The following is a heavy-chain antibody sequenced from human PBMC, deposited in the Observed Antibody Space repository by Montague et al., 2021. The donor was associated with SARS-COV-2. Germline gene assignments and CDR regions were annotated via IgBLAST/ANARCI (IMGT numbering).Heavy chain of an antibody. J-gene: IGHJ4*02. CDR2: INHRGST. D-gene: IGHD3-22*01. CDR1: DGSFSDYS. CDR3: ARGRQHINMVVVVVTGGEYYFDX. Sequence: SETLSLTCAVYDGSFSDYSWTWIRQPPGKGLEWIGEINHRGSTNYNSSLKSRVTISVDTSKNQFSLKMTSVTAADTAVYYCARGRQHINMVVVVVTGGEYYFDXWGQGTLVAVSS. V-gene: IGHV4-34*01.